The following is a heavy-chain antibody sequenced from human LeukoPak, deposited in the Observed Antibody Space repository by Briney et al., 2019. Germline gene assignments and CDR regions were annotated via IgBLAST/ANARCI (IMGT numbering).Heavy chain of an antibody. Sequence: PGGSLRLSCAASGFTFSSYAMSWIRQAPGKELEWVSHIGGSGTPISYANSVRGRFTISRDNARNSLFLQMNTLRAEDTAVYYCARDPNRIDYWGQGTLVTVSS. CDR1: GFTFSSYA. V-gene: IGHV3-11*01. CDR2: IGGSGTPI. J-gene: IGHJ4*02. CDR3: ARDPNRIDY.